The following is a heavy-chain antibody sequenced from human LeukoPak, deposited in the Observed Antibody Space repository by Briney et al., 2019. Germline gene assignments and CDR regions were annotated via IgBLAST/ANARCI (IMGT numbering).Heavy chain of an antibody. CDR1: GFTFASYA. D-gene: IGHD2-2*03. CDR2: ITNNGGTT. V-gene: IGHV3-64*01. J-gene: IGHJ4*02. Sequence: PGGSLTLSCAASGFTFASYAMHWVRQAPGKGLEYVSAITNNGGTTFYANSVKGRFTISRDNSKNTLFLQMGSLRPEDMAVYYCARVDDFTYDYWGQGTLVTVSS. CDR3: ARVDDFTYDY.